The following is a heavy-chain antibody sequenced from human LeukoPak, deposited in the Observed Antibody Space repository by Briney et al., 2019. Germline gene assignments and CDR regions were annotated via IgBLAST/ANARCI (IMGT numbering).Heavy chain of an antibody. CDR1: GFTFSDYN. CDR2: ITSSTTYI. CDR3: ARWPYSSSYYFDY. Sequence: GGSLRLSCAASGFTFSDYNMNWVRQSPERGLEWVSSITSSTTYIYYADSVRGRFTLSRDNAKNSLYLQMNSLRAEDTAVYYCARWPYSSSYYFDYWGQGTLVTVSS. J-gene: IGHJ4*02. V-gene: IGHV3-21*01. D-gene: IGHD6-6*01.